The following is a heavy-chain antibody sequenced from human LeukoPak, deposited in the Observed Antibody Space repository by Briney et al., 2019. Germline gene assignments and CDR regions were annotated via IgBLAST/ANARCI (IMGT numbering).Heavy chain of an antibody. Sequence: VQPGGSLRLSCAASGFTFSSYWMHWVRQAPGKGLVWVSRINSDGSSTSYADSVKGRFTISRDNAKNTLYLQMNSPRAEDTAAYYCARGGEVLLWFGELSWFDPWGQGTLVTVSS. J-gene: IGHJ5*02. D-gene: IGHD3-10*01. CDR3: ARGGEVLLWFGELSWFDP. CDR2: INSDGSST. CDR1: GFTFSSYW. V-gene: IGHV3-74*01.